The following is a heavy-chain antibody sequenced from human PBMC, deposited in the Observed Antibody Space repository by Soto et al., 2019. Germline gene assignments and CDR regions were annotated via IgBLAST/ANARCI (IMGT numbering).Heavy chain of an antibody. Sequence: GASVKVSCKASGYTFTSYGISWVRQAPGQGLEWMGWINAGNGNTKYSQKFQGRVTITRDTSASTAYMELSSLRSEDTAVYYCAKDGSHNFDYWGQGTLVTVSS. CDR2: INAGNGNT. D-gene: IGHD1-26*01. CDR3: AKDGSHNFDY. CDR1: GYTFTSYG. J-gene: IGHJ4*02. V-gene: IGHV1-3*01.